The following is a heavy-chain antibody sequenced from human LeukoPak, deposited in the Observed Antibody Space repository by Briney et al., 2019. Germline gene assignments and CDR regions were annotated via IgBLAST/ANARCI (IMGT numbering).Heavy chain of an antibody. CDR3: AKDFLIGYSDYFDY. V-gene: IGHV3-23*01. CDR1: GFTFRSHA. D-gene: IGHD2-21*01. Sequence: PGGSLRLSCVGSGFTFRSHAMSWVRQAPEKGLEFVSGIYENGGTTYYADSVKGRFSISRDNSKNTLYLQMDSLRGEDTAVYYCAKDFLIGYSDYFDYWGQGTLVTVSS. J-gene: IGHJ4*02. CDR2: IYENGGTT.